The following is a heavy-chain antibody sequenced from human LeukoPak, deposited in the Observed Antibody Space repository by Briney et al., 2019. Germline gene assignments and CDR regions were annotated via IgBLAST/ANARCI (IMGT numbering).Heavy chain of an antibody. D-gene: IGHD3-22*01. CDR1: GFTFSNYA. J-gene: IGHJ4*02. CDR2: ISYGDGGT. V-gene: IGHV3-23*01. CDR3: AKDIDYYDSSGRFDY. Sequence: PGGSLRLSCETSGFTFSNYAMSWVRQAPGRGLEWVSGISYGDGGTYYADSVKGRFTISRDNSKNTLSLQMNSLRAEDTALYYCAKDIDYYDSSGRFDYWGQGTLVTVSS.